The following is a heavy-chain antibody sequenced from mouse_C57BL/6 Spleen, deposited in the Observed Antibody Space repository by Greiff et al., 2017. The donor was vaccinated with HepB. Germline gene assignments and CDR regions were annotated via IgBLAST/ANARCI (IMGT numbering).Heavy chain of an antibody. Sequence: VQLKESGPVLVKPGASVKMSCKASGYTFTDYYMNWVKQSHGKSLEWIGVINPYNGGTSYNQKFKGKATLTVDKSSSTAYMELNSLTSEDSAVYYCATTVVATGDYWGQGTTLTVSS. CDR1: GYTFTDYY. V-gene: IGHV1-19*01. D-gene: IGHD1-1*01. CDR2: INPYNGGT. CDR3: ATTVVATGDY. J-gene: IGHJ2*01.